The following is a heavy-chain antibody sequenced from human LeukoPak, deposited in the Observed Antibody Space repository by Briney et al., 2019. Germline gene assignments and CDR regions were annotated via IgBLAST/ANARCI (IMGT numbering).Heavy chain of an antibody. CDR2: INPNSGGT. Sequence: ASVKVSCKASGYTFTGYYMHWVRQAPGQGLEWMGCINPNSGGTNYAQKFQGRVTMTRDTSISTAYMELSRLRSDDTAVYYCARDRGIVVVVAAPPPADWFDPWGQGTLVTVSS. CDR3: ARDRGIVVVVAAPPPADWFDP. CDR1: GYTFTGYY. D-gene: IGHD2-15*01. V-gene: IGHV1-2*02. J-gene: IGHJ5*02.